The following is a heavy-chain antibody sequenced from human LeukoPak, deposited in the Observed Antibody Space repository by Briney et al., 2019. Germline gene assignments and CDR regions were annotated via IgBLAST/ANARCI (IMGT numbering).Heavy chain of an antibody. V-gene: IGHV1-18*01. Sequence: VASVKVSCKASGYTFTSYGISWVRQAPGQGLEWMGWISAYNGNTNYAQKLQGRVTMTTDTSTSTAYMELRSLRSDDTAVYYCARDSDILTGYYSPPRFDYWGQGTLVTVSS. CDR1: GYTFTSYG. D-gene: IGHD3-9*01. CDR3: ARDSDILTGYYSPPRFDY. CDR2: ISAYNGNT. J-gene: IGHJ4*02.